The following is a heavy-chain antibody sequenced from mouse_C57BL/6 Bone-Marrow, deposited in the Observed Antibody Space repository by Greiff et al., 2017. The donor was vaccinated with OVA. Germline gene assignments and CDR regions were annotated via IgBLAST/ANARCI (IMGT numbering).Heavy chain of an antibody. D-gene: IGHD1-1*01. J-gene: IGHJ3*01. CDR3: ARHGIYYYGSSYWFAY. V-gene: IGHV5-6*02. Sequence: EVMLVESGGDLVKPGGSLKLSCAASGFTFSSYGMSWVRQTPDKRLEWVATISSGGSYTYYPDSVKGRFTISRDNAKNTLYLQMSSLKSEDTAMYYCARHGIYYYGSSYWFAYWGQGTLVTVSA. CDR2: ISSGGSYT. CDR1: GFTFSSYG.